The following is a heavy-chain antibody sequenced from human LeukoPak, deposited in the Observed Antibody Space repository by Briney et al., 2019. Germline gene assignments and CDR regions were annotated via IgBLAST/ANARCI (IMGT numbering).Heavy chain of an antibody. CDR2: TNSDGSST. Sequence: GGSLILSCAASGFTFSSYWMHWVRQAPGKGLVRVSRTNSDGSSTSYADSVKGRFTISRDNAKNTLYLQMNSLRAEDTAVYYCASGFRYGHYWGQGTLVTVSS. J-gene: IGHJ4*02. D-gene: IGHD3-9*01. V-gene: IGHV3-74*01. CDR3: ASGFRYGHY. CDR1: GFTFSSYW.